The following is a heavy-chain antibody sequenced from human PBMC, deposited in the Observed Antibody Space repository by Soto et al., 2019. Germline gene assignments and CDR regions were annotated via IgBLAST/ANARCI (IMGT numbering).Heavy chain of an antibody. V-gene: IGHV3-23*01. D-gene: IGHD2-21*01. CDR3: AKDPGWCGYNRDHNAY. Sequence: GGTLRLSCAASGFTFSSYAMSWVRQAPGKGLEWVSAISGSGGSTYYADSVKGRFTISRDNSKNTLYLQMNSLRAEDTAVYYCAKDPGWCGYNRDHNAYWGQGTLVT. CDR2: ISGSGGST. CDR1: GFTFSSYA. J-gene: IGHJ4*02.